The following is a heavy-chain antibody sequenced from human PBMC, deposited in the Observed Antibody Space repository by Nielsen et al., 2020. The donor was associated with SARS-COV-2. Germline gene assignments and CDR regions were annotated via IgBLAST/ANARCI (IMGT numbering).Heavy chain of an antibody. D-gene: IGHD3-3*01. CDR1: GFTFSSYW. V-gene: IGHV3-15*01. CDR3: TTEEGLWSGYYTYYGMDV. Sequence: GESLKISCAASGFTFSSYWMSWVRQAPGKGLEWVGRIKSKTDGGTTDYAAPVKGRFTISRDDSKNTLYLQMNSLKTEDTAVYYCTTEEGLWSGYYTYYGMDVWGQGTTVTVSS. CDR2: IKSKTDGGTT. J-gene: IGHJ6*02.